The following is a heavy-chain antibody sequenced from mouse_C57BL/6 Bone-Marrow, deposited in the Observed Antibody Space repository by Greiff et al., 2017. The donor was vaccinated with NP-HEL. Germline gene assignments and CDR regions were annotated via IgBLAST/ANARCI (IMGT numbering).Heavy chain of an antibody. CDR2: IDPSDSYT. Sequence: VQLQQPGAELVRPGTSVKLSCKASGYTFTSYWMHWVKQRPGQGLEWIGVIDPSDSYTNYNQKFKGKATLTVDTSSSTAYMQLSSLTSEDSAVYYLARGFPAWFAYWGQGTLVTVSA. CDR3: ARGFPAWFAY. J-gene: IGHJ3*01. V-gene: IGHV1-59*01. CDR1: GYTFTSYW.